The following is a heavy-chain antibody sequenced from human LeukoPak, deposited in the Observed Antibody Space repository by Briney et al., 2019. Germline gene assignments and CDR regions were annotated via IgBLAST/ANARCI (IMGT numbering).Heavy chain of an antibody. V-gene: IGHV5-51*01. CDR1: GYRFTSHW. CDR2: IYPADSDT. D-gene: IGHD3-22*01. CDR3: ARRGRDSNGYLNYFDY. Sequence: GESLKISCKGSGYRFTSHWIAWVRQMPGKGLEWMGIIYPADSDTRYSPSFQGQVIISAAKSISTAYLQWRSLKASHTAMYYCARRGRDSNGYLNYFDYWGQGALVTVSS. J-gene: IGHJ4*02.